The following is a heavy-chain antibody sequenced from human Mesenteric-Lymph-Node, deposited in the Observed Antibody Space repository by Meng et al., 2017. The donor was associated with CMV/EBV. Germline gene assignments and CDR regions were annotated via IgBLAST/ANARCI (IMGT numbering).Heavy chain of an antibody. CDR3: ARDSNYVMDV. Sequence: GESLKISCEASGFTFTGYYMHWVRQAPGQGLEWMGWFNPNSGGTNYVQKFQGRFTMTRDTSISTAYMELRSLRSDDTAVYYCARDSNYVMDVWGQGTTVTVSS. CDR2: FNPNSGGT. V-gene: IGHV1-2*02. J-gene: IGHJ6*02. CDR1: GFTFTGYY.